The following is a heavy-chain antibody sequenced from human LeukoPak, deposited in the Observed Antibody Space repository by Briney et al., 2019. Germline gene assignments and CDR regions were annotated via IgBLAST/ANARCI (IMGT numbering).Heavy chain of an antibody. CDR2: IKWDDGST. V-gene: IGHV3-43*01. CDR1: GFTFRDYN. Sequence: GGSLRLSCAASGFTFRDYNMHWVRQGPGKGLEWVSHIKWDDGSTYYADSVKGRFTIARDNSKNSLYLQMNSLRTDDTASYYCAKDRERFGSGPIRHWGQGTLVTVSS. D-gene: IGHD1-1*01. CDR3: AKDRERFGSGPIRH. J-gene: IGHJ1*01.